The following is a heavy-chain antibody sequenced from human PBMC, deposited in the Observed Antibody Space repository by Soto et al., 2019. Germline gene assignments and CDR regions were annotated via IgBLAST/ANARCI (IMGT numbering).Heavy chain of an antibody. CDR1: GGSIGTYF. D-gene: IGHD3-22*01. Sequence: SETLSLTCSVSGGSIGTYFWSWIRQPPGKVLEYIGYMYYRGSTNYNPSLKSRVTMSLDTSKNQFSLRLTSVTAADTAAYFCAATYYYDSSGFWAQHWGQGTLVNVSS. J-gene: IGHJ1*01. CDR2: MYYRGST. V-gene: IGHV4-59*01. CDR3: AATYYYDSSGFWAQH.